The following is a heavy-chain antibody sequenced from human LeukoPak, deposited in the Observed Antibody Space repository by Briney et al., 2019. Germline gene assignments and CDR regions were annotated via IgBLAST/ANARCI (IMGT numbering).Heavy chain of an antibody. CDR2: IYTSGST. J-gene: IGHJ4*02. D-gene: IGHD3-10*01. CDR3: ARDAPYGSGSSGTFDY. CDR1: GGSISSGSYY. Sequence: SETLSLTCTVSGGSISSGSYYWSWIRQPAGKGLEWIGRIYTSGSTNYNPSLKSRVTISVDTSKNQFSLKLSSVTAADTAVYYCARDAPYGSGSSGTFDYWGQGTLVTVSS. V-gene: IGHV4-61*02.